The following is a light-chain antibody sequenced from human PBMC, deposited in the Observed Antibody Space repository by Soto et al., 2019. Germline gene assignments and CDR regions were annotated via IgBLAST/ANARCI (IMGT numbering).Light chain of an antibody. CDR2: DAS. J-gene: IGKJ4*01. CDR1: QAINTY. CDR3: QHLNSYPLT. V-gene: IGKV1-9*01. Sequence: DIHLTHTPSTLSGSVGDRVTIACRASQAINTYLAWYQQKPGKAPKLLIYDASTLKSGVPSRFSGSGSGTEFSLTISNLQPEDFATYYCQHLNSYPLTFGGGTKVDIK.